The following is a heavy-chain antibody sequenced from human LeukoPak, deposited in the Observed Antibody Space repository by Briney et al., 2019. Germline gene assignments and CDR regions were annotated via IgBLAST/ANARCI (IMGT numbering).Heavy chain of an antibody. CDR2: IIPIFGTP. Sequence: ASVKVSCKASGGTFSSYATSWVRQAPGQGLEWMGGIIPIFGTPNYAQNFQGRVTITADESASTAYMELTSLRSEDTAVYYCAKEGVRGATMTNNWFDPWGQGTLVTVSS. J-gene: IGHJ5*02. V-gene: IGHV1-69*13. D-gene: IGHD1-26*01. CDR3: AKEGVRGATMTNNWFDP. CDR1: GGTFSSYA.